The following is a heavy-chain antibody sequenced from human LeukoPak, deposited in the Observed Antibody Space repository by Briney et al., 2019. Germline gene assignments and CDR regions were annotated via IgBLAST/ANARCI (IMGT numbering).Heavy chain of an antibody. V-gene: IGHV4-39*07. CDR2: IYYSGST. Sequence: PSETLSLTCTVSGGSISSSSYYWGWIRQPPGKGLEWIGSIYYSGSTYYNPSLKSRVTISVDTSKSQFSMKLNSVTAADTAVYYCARDRVAAAGYFDYWGQGILVTVSS. CDR3: ARDRVAAAGYFDY. J-gene: IGHJ4*02. CDR1: GGSISSSSYY. D-gene: IGHD6-13*01.